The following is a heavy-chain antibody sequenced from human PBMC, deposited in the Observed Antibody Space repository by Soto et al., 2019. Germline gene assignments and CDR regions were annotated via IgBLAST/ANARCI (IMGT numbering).Heavy chain of an antibody. V-gene: IGHV3-23*01. CDR3: VRERSGYSYADS. D-gene: IGHD5-18*01. Sequence: EVQLLESGGGLVQPGGSLRLSCAASGFTFSSYAMSWVRQAPGKGLEWVSAISGSGANTYYADSVKGRFTISRDKSKNTLYLQMNSLRAEDSAMYYCVRERSGYSYADSWGQGTLVTVSS. CDR1: GFTFSSYA. CDR2: ISGSGANT. J-gene: IGHJ4*02.